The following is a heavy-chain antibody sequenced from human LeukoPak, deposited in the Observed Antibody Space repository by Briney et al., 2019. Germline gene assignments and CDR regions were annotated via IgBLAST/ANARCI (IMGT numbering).Heavy chain of an antibody. V-gene: IGHV3-74*01. D-gene: IGHD6-13*01. CDR3: ARDKQQQLVRPYGMDV. Sequence: QAGGSLRLSCAASGFTFSRYWIHWVRQAPGKGLEWVSRINPDGSTTTYADSVKGRFTISRGNAKNTVYLQMNSLRAEDTAVYYCARDKQQQLVRPYGMDVWGQGTTVTVSS. CDR2: INPDGSTT. CDR1: GFTFSRYW. J-gene: IGHJ6*02.